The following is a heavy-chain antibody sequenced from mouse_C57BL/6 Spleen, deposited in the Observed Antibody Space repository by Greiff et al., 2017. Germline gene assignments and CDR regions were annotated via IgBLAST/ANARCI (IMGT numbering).Heavy chain of an antibody. CDR3: ARDGSSYLFDY. D-gene: IGHD1-1*01. J-gene: IGHJ2*01. Sequence: EVMLVESGGGLVKPGGSLKLSCAASGFTFSSYAMSWVRQTPEKRLEWVATISDGGSYTYYPDNVKGRFTISRDNAKNNLYLQMSHLKSEDTAMYYCARDGSSYLFDYWGQGTTLTVSS. V-gene: IGHV5-4*01. CDR1: GFTFSSYA. CDR2: ISDGGSYT.